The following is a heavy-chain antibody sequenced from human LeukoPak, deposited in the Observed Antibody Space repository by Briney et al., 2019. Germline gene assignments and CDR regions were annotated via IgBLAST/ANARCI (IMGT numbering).Heavy chain of an antibody. J-gene: IGHJ4*02. Sequence: SETLSLTCTVSGGSISSYYWSWIRQPPGKGLEWIGYIYTSGSTNYNPSLKSRVTISVDTSKNQFSLKLSSVTAADTAVYYCARSSIAALLDYWGQGTLVTVS. CDR2: IYTSGST. CDR3: ARSSIAALLDY. CDR1: GGSISSYY. V-gene: IGHV4-4*09. D-gene: IGHD6-6*01.